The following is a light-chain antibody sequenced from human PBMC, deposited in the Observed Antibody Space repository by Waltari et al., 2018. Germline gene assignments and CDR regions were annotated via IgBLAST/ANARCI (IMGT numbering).Light chain of an antibody. CDR3: QHYVSLPVT. Sequence: EIVLTQSPGTLSLSPGERATLSCRASQSLSIYLAWYQQKPGRAPRLLIYHASSRATGVPDRFSGSGSGTDFSLTISRLDPEDFAVYYCQHYVSLPVTFGQGTKVEIK. J-gene: IGKJ1*01. V-gene: IGKV3-20*01. CDR2: HAS. CDR1: QSLSIY.